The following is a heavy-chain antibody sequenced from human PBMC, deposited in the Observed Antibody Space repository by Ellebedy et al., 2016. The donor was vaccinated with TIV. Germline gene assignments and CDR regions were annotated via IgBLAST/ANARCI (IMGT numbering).Heavy chain of an antibody. V-gene: IGHV4-59*01. CDR3: ARVRAAAGMAHFDN. CDR1: GGSIRSYY. Sequence: MPSETLSLTCTVSGGSIRSYYWSWIRQSPGKGLNWIGYIYYTGSTNYNPTPKSRVTISVDTSTNQCSLKQRSVTAADTAVYYCARVRAAAGMAHFDNWGQGTLVTVSS. J-gene: IGHJ4*02. D-gene: IGHD6-13*01. CDR2: IYYTGST.